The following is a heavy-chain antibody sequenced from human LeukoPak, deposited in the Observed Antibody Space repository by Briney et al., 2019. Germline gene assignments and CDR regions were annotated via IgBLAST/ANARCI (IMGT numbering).Heavy chain of an antibody. J-gene: IGHJ2*01. V-gene: IGHV4-59*01. D-gene: IGHD3-9*01. Sequence: SETLSLTCTVSGASISSYYWTWIRQPPGKGLEWIGYLSYGGSTNYNPSLKSRVTISVDTSKNQFSLKLSSVTAADTAVYYCARQYSDILTGYHRGELYWYFDLWGRGTLVTVSS. CDR1: GASISSYY. CDR2: LSYGGST. CDR3: ARQYSDILTGYHRGELYWYFDL.